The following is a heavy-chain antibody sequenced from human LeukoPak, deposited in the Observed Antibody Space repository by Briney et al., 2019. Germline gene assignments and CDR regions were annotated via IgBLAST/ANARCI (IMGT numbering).Heavy chain of an antibody. Sequence: GASVKVSCKASGGTFSSYAISWVRQAPGQGLEWMGGIIPIFGTANYAQKFQGRVTITADESTSTAYMELSSLRSEDTAVYYCARAGQALYYYDSSGYYALDYWGQGTLVTVSS. CDR3: ARAGQALYYYDSSGYYALDY. V-gene: IGHV1-69*13. CDR2: IIPIFGTA. CDR1: GGTFSSYA. J-gene: IGHJ4*02. D-gene: IGHD3-22*01.